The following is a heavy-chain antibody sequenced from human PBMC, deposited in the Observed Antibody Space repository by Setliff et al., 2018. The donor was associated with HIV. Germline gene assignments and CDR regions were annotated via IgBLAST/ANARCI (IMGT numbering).Heavy chain of an antibody. V-gene: IGHV4-38-2*01. CDR2: LYHSGTN. J-gene: IGHJ4*02. Sequence: PSETLSLTCAVSGYSISSGYFWGWIRQPPGKGLEWIGSLYHSGTNFYNPSLKSRVTISLDTSTNRFSLKLNSVTAADTAIYYCARQVGSQYRYWAYHFDSWGQGALVTVSS. D-gene: IGHD1-26*01. CDR3: ARQVGSQYRYWAYHFDS. CDR1: GYSISSGYF.